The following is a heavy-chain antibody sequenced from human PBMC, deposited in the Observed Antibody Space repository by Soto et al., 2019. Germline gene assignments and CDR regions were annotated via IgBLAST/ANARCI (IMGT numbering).Heavy chain of an antibody. V-gene: IGHV5-10-1*01. D-gene: IGHD6-19*01. CDR2: IDPSDSYT. Sequence: GESLKISCKGSGYSFTSYCISWVRQMPGKGLEWMGRIDPSDSYTNYSPCVQGHVTISADKSISTAYRQWSSLKASDTAMYYCARHWSNSGGRGYYYGMDVWGQGTTVTVSS. J-gene: IGHJ6*02. CDR1: GYSFTSYC. CDR3: ARHWSNSGGRGYYYGMDV.